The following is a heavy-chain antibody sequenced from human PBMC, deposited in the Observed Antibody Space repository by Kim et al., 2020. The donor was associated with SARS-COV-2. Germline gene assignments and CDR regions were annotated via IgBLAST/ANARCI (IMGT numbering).Heavy chain of an antibody. D-gene: IGHD3-9*01. CDR3: ARAYDILTGYYPFDY. J-gene: IGHJ4*02. Sequence: PPIKSRVTISLDTSKSQFSLKLSSVTAADTAVYYCARAYDILTGYYPFDYWGQGTLVTVSS. V-gene: IGHV4-59*01.